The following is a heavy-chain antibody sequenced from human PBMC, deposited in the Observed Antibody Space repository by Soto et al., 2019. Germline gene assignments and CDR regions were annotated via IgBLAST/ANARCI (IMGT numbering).Heavy chain of an antibody. CDR2: FDPEDGET. V-gene: IGHV1-24*01. J-gene: IGHJ4*02. Sequence: PSVKVSCKVSGYTLTELSMHWVRQAPGKGLEWMGGFDPEDGETIYAQKFQGRVTMTEDTSTDTAYMELSSLRSEDTAVYYCATDWVGATTAGYFDYWGQGTLVTVSS. D-gene: IGHD1-26*01. CDR1: GYTLTELS. CDR3: ATDWVGATTAGYFDY.